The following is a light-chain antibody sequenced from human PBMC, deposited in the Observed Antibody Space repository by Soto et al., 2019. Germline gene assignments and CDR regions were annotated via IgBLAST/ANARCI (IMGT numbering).Light chain of an antibody. V-gene: IGKV1-8*01. CDR2: DAS. Sequence: AIRITQSPSSFSASTGDRVTITCRASQGISSYLAWYQQKPGKAPNLLIYDASTLHSGVPSRFSGSGSGTDFTLTISSLEPEDFAVYYCQQRSNWPQTFGQGTKVDIK. J-gene: IGKJ1*01. CDR1: QGISSY. CDR3: QQRSNWPQT.